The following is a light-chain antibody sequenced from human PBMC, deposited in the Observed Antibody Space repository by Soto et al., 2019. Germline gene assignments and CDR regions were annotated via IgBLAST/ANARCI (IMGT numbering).Light chain of an antibody. J-gene: IGLJ1*01. CDR3: SSYTSSSTLYV. Sequence: QSVLTQPASVSGSPGQSITISCTGISSDVGGYNYVSWYQQHPGKAPRLMIYEVSNRPSGVSNRSSGSKSGNTASLTISGLQAEDEADYYCSSYTSSSTLYVFGTGTKVTVL. CDR1: SSDVGGYNY. CDR2: EVS. V-gene: IGLV2-14*01.